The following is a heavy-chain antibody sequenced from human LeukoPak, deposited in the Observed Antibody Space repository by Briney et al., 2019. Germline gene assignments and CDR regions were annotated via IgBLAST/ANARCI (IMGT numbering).Heavy chain of an antibody. CDR3: ASSITMVRGVIMRLDY. CDR1: GGSISSYY. V-gene: IGHV4-59*01. CDR2: IYYSGST. Sequence: SETLSLTCTVSGGSISSYYWSWIRQPPGKGLEWIGYIYYSGSTNYNPSLKSRVTISVDTSKNQFSLKLSSVTAADTAVYYCASSITMVRGVIMRLDYWGQGTLVTVSS. J-gene: IGHJ4*02. D-gene: IGHD3-10*01.